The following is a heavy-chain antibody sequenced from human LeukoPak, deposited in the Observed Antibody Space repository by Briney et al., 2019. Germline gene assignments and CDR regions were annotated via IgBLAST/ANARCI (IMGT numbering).Heavy chain of an antibody. CDR2: LSYAGDYK. CDR3: AKAIAAEAPFY. CDR1: GFTFSSYG. Sequence: GGSLRLSCAASGFTFSSYGMHWVRQAPGKGLEWVAVLSYAGDYKFSADSVKGRFTISRDNSKNTLYLQMNSLRAEDTAVYYCAKAIAAEAPFYWGQGTLVTVSS. D-gene: IGHD6-13*01. V-gene: IGHV3-30*18. J-gene: IGHJ4*02.